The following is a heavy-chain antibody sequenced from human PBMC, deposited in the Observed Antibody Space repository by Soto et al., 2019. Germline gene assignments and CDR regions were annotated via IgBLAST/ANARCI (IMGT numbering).Heavy chain of an antibody. CDR3: AKEGIAAAGNSYYMDV. V-gene: IGHV3-23*01. CDR2: ISGSGGST. Sequence: GGSLRLSCAASGFTFSSYAMRWVRPAPGKGLEWVSAISGSGGSTYYADTVKGRFTISRDNSKNTLYLQMNSLRAEDTAVYYCAKEGIAAAGNSYYMDVWGKGTTVTVSS. J-gene: IGHJ6*03. CDR1: GFTFSSYA. D-gene: IGHD6-13*01.